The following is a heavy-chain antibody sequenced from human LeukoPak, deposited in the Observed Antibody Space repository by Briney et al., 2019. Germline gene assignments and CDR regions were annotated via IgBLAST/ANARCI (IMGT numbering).Heavy chain of an antibody. Sequence: ASVQVSCQACGYTFTGYYMHWVRQAPGQGLEWMGWINPNSGGTNYAQKFQGRVTMTRDTSISTAYMELSRLRSDDTAVYYCARGYYGSGSWRLGYWGQGTLVTVSS. CDR1: GYTFTGYY. J-gene: IGHJ4*02. CDR2: INPNSGGT. CDR3: ARGYYGSGSWRLGY. D-gene: IGHD3-10*01. V-gene: IGHV1-2*02.